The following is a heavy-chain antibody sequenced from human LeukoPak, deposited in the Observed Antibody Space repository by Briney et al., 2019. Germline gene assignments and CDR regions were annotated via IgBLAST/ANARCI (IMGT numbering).Heavy chain of an antibody. CDR3: AKCGGSCYSDVDY. V-gene: IGHV3-23*01. J-gene: IGHJ4*02. CDR1: GITFSSYA. CDR2: ISTSGTT. D-gene: IGHD2-15*01. Sequence: GGSLRLSCAASGITFSSYAMSWVRQGPGKGLEWVSVISTSGTTFYADSVRGRFTISRDNSKNTLYLQMNTLSAEDTAVYYCAKCGGSCYSDVDYWGQGTLVTVSS.